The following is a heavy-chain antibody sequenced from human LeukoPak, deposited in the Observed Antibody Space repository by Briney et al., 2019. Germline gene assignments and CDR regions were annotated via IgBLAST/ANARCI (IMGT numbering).Heavy chain of an antibody. J-gene: IGHJ4*02. D-gene: IGHD2-2*03. CDR1: GFTFDDYA. V-gene: IGHV3-9*01. CDR3: AKDTEFGYCSSTSCYESPTFDY. Sequence: GGSLRLSCAASGFTFDDYAMHWVRQAPGKGLEWVSGISWNSGSIGYADSVKGRFTISRDNAKNSLYLQMNSLRAEGTALYYCAKDTEFGYCSSTSCYESPTFDYWGQGTLVTVSS. CDR2: ISWNSGSI.